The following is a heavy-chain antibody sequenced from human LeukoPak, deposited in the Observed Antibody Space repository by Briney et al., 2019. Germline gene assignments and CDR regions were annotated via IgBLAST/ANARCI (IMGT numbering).Heavy chain of an antibody. CDR2: IKRDGSEK. CDR3: ARTLFYCSSTSCYTDHFDY. Sequence: GGSLRLSCAASGFTFSSYWMSWVRQAPGKGLEWVANIKRDGSEKYYVDSVKGRFTISRDNAKKSLYLQMNSLRAEDTAVYYCARTLFYCSSTSCYTDHFDYWGQGTLVTVSS. J-gene: IGHJ4*02. V-gene: IGHV3-7*01. CDR1: GFTFSSYW. D-gene: IGHD2-2*02.